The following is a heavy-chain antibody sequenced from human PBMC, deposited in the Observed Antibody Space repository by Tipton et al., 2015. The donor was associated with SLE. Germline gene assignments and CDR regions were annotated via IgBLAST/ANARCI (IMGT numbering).Heavy chain of an antibody. V-gene: IGHV4-4*07. CDR2: VDTSGRT. D-gene: IGHD2-15*01. CDR3: AKDWDYCSGGSCYHDAFDI. CDR1: GGAISSYY. J-gene: IGHJ3*02. Sequence: TLSLTCTVAGGAISSYYWSWIRPPAGKGLAWIGRVDTSGRTNYKPSLKSRVTMSVDTSKNQFSLKLSSVTAADTAVYYCAKDWDYCSGGSCYHDAFDIWGQGTMVTVSS.